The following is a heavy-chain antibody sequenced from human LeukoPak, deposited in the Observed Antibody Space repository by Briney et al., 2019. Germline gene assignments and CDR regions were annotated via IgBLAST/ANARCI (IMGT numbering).Heavy chain of an antibody. V-gene: IGHV4-4*02. CDR3: ARGLSGYSSGWDAFDI. CDR1: GGSISSSNW. Sequence: SETLSLTCAVSGGSISSSNWWSWVRQPPGKGLEWIGEIYHSGSTNYNPSLKSRVTISVDKSKNQFSLKLSSVTAADTAVYYCARGLSGYSSGWDAFDIWGQGIMVTVSS. D-gene: IGHD6-19*01. CDR2: IYHSGST. J-gene: IGHJ3*02.